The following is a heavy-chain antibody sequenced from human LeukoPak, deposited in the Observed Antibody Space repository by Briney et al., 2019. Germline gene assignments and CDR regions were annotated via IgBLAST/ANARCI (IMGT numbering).Heavy chain of an antibody. Sequence: GGSLRLSCEASGFSVTRTGMHWVRQTPGKGPEWVAVIWSDGSNINYPDSVKGRFTISRDTSKNRLYLQMDSLRVEDTAVYYCTTSPRGKGFDFWGRGTVVTVSS. V-gene: IGHV3-33*01. D-gene: IGHD3-10*01. CDR3: TTSPRGKGFDF. CDR2: IWSDGSNI. CDR1: GFSVTRTG. J-gene: IGHJ3*01.